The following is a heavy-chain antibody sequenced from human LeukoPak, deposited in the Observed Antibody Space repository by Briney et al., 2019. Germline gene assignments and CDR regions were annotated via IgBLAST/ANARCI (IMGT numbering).Heavy chain of an antibody. J-gene: IGHJ3*02. CDR2: IYYSGST. V-gene: IGHV4-39*07. CDR1: GGSITNRFYY. Sequence: SETLSLTCSVSGGSITNRFYYWGWIRQPPGKGLEWIGSIYYSGSTYYNPSLKSRVTISVDTSKNQFSLKLSSVTAADTAVYYCARGGFGAFDIWGQGTMVTVSS. CDR3: ARGGFGAFDI. D-gene: IGHD3-10*01.